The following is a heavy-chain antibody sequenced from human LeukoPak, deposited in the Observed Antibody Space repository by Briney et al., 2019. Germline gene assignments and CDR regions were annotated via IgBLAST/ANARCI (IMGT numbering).Heavy chain of an antibody. J-gene: IGHJ4*02. D-gene: IGHD3-10*01. CDR3: TKHGGITMVGGLIQHLDY. Sequence: PGRSLRLSCAASGFTFSNYGMNWVRQAPGKGVEWVSGISGSGGSAYYADSVKGRFTISRDTSKNTLYLQMNSLTAEDTAVYYCTKHGGITMVGGLIQHLDYWGQGTLVTVSS. V-gene: IGHV3-23*01. CDR2: ISGSGGSA. CDR1: GFTFSNYG.